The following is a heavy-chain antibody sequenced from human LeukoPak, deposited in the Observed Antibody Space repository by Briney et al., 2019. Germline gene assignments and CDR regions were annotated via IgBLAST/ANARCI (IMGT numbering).Heavy chain of an antibody. CDR3: ARGGTGHSSNWYGY. D-gene: IGHD6-13*01. CDR2: IGSGSKYI. Sequence: PGGSLRLSCTPSGFTFSIYSMTWVRQAPGKGLEWVSSIGSGSKYIYYADSVKGRFTTSRDNAKNSLYLQMNSLRVEDTAVYYCARGGTGHSSNWYGYWGQGTLVTVSS. CDR1: GFTFSIYS. V-gene: IGHV3-21*01. J-gene: IGHJ5*01.